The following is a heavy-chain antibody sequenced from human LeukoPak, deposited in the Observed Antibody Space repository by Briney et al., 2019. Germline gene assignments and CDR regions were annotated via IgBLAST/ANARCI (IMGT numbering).Heavy chain of an antibody. CDR3: ARDDIVVVPAAMPYDY. CDR1: GFTFSSYG. CDR2: ISGSGGTT. V-gene: IGHV3-23*01. J-gene: IGHJ4*02. D-gene: IGHD2-2*01. Sequence: GGSLRLSCAASGFTFSSYGMSWVRQAPGKGPEWVSSISGSGGTTYYADSVRGRFTISRDNAKNSLYLQMNSLRAEDTAVYYCARDDIVVVPAAMPYDYWGQGTLVTVSS.